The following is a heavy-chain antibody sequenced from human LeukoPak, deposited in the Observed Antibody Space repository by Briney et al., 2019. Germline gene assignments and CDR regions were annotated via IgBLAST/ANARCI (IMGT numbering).Heavy chain of an antibody. V-gene: IGHV4-39*07. CDR3: AREEYYDSSGYYPY. D-gene: IGHD3-22*01. CDR2: IYYSGST. CDR1: GGSISSSSYY. Sequence: SETLSLTCTVSGGSISSSSYYWGWIRQPPGKGLEWIGSIYYSGSTYYNPSLKSRVTISVDTSKNQFSLKLSSVTAADTAVYYCAREEYYDSSGYYPYWGQGTLVTVSS. J-gene: IGHJ4*02.